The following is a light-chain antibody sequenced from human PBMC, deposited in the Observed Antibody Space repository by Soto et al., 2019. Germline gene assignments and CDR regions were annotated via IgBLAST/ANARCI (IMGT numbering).Light chain of an antibody. CDR2: DAS. J-gene: IGKJ5*01. V-gene: IGKV3-11*01. CDR1: QSVRSY. CDR3: QHRSNWPPVT. Sequence: EIVLTQSTATLSLSPGERATLSCRATQSVRSYLAWYQQKPGQAPRLLIYDASNRATGVPARFNGSGSGTDFTLTISLPAPEDFAVYYCQHRSNWPPVTFGPGTRLEI.